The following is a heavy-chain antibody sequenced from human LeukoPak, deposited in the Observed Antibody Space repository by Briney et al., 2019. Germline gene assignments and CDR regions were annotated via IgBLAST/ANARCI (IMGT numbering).Heavy chain of an antibody. CDR3: ARSPIYYGSGSPLWGGFDY. J-gene: IGHJ4*02. Sequence: GGSLRLSCAASGFTFSSYSMNWVRQAPGKGLEWVSYISSSSSTIYYADSVKGRFTISRDNAKNSLYLQMNSLRAEDTAVYYCARSPIYYGSGSPLWGGFDYWGQGTLVTVSS. D-gene: IGHD3-10*01. V-gene: IGHV3-48*04. CDR2: ISSSSSTI. CDR1: GFTFSSYS.